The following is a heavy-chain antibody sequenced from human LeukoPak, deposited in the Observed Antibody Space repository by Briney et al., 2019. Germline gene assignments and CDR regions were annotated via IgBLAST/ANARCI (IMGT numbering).Heavy chain of an antibody. Sequence: GGSLRLSCAASGFTFSSYAMSWVRQAPGKGLEWVSAISGSGGSTYYADSVKGRFTISRDNSKNTLYLQMNSLRAEDTAVYYCPWLWFGELSGYWGQGTLVTVSS. J-gene: IGHJ4*02. V-gene: IGHV3-23*01. CDR2: ISGSGGST. D-gene: IGHD3-10*01. CDR3: PWLWFGELSGY. CDR1: GFTFSSYA.